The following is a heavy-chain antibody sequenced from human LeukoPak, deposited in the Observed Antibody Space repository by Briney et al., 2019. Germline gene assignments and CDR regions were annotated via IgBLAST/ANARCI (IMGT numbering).Heavy chain of an antibody. D-gene: IGHD6-19*01. CDR3: ARGRIISVGWFDP. CDR1: GDSISSSNW. V-gene: IGHV4-4*02. CDR2: IYHSGST. J-gene: IGHJ5*02. Sequence: SETLSLTCAVSGDSISSSNWWSWVRQPPGKGLEWIGEIYHSGSTNYNPSLKSRVTISVDKSKNQFSLKLSSVTAADTAVYYCARGRIISVGWFDPWGQGTLVTVSS.